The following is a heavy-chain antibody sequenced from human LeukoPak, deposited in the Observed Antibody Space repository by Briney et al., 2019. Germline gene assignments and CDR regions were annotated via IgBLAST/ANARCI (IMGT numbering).Heavy chain of an antibody. D-gene: IGHD3-22*01. CDR3: ARGRASSGYFFDH. CDR2: INTDGRST. V-gene: IGHV3-74*01. Sequence: PGGSLRLSCAASGFTFSSYWMYWLRQAPGKGLVWVSHINTDGRSTTYADSVKGRFTISRDNAKNTLYLQMNSLRAEDTAVYYCARGRASSGYFFDHWGQGALVTVSS. CDR1: GFTFSSYW. J-gene: IGHJ4*02.